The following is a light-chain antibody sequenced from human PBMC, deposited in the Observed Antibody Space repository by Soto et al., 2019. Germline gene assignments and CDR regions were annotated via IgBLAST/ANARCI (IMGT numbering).Light chain of an antibody. J-gene: IGKJ4*01. Sequence: DVPMTQSPSSLSAFVGDRATITCRASQGIAPYLAWFQQKPGKVPKLLIYATSTLQSGVPSRFSGSGSGPDFTLTINTLQPEDVGTYYCQKYNSAPLTFGGGTKVEIK. CDR1: QGIAPY. V-gene: IGKV1-27*01. CDR3: QKYNSAPLT. CDR2: ATS.